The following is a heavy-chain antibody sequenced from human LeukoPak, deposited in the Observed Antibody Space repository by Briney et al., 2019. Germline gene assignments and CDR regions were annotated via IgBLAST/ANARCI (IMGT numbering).Heavy chain of an antibody. V-gene: IGHV1-46*01. J-gene: IGHJ4*02. CDR1: GYSLTTYY. Sequence: ASVKVSCKASGYSLTTYYMHWVRQAPGQGLEWMAIINPSGGSTNYAQKFQGRVTMTRDTSTSTVYMELSSLRSEDTAVYYCARDLAHSGWYDYWGQGTLVTVSS. D-gene: IGHD6-19*01. CDR3: ARDLAHSGWYDY. CDR2: INPSGGST.